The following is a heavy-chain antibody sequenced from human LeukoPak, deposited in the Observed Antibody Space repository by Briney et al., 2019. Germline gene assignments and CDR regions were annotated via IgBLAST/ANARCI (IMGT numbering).Heavy chain of an antibody. CDR3: ARDTFGL. CDR1: GSTFTNS. J-gene: IGHJ4*02. Sequence: GGSLRLSCEASGSTFTNSMSWVRQAPGKGLEWVATIKQGGSDKFYVDSVKGRFTISGDNAKNSLYLEMNSLRVEDTAVYYCARDTFGLWGQGTLVTVSS. CDR2: IKQGGSDK. V-gene: IGHV3-7*01. D-gene: IGHD2/OR15-2a*01.